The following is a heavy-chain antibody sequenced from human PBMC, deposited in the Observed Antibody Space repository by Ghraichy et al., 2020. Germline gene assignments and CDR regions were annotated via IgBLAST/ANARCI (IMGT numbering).Heavy chain of an antibody. D-gene: IGHD5-18*01. J-gene: IGHJ4*02. CDR3: AHPLGGYSYGTGDY. Sequence: GGSLRLSCAASGFTFSSYAMSWVRQAPGKGLEWVSAISGSGGSTYYADSVKGRFTISRDNSKNTLYLQMNSLRAEDTAVYYCAHPLGGYSYGTGDYWGQGTLVTVSS. CDR1: GFTFSSYA. V-gene: IGHV3-23*01. CDR2: ISGSGGST.